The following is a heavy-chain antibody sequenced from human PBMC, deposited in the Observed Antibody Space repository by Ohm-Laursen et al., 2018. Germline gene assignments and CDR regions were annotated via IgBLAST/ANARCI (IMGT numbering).Heavy chain of an antibody. CDR2: IFYSGNT. CDR3: ARHGRGSSVWSDY. D-gene: IGHD6-19*01. Sequence: GTLSLTCTVSGDSISGYYWSWVRQPPGKGLEWIGYIFYSGNTNYNPSLKSRVTISVDTSKNQFSLKLRSVTAADTAVYYCARHGRGSSVWSDYWGQGTLVTVSS. V-gene: IGHV4-59*08. J-gene: IGHJ4*02. CDR1: GDSISGYY.